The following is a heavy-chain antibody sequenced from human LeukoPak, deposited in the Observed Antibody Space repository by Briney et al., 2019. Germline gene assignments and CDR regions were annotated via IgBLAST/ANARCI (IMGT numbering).Heavy chain of an antibody. CDR3: ASMYSGSYDAFDI. CDR2: ISAYNGNT. V-gene: IGHV1-18*01. CDR1: GGTFSSYG. J-gene: IGHJ3*02. Sequence: ASVKVSCKASGGTFSSYGISWVRQAPGQGLEWMGWISAYNGNTNYAQKLQGRVTMTTDTSTSTAYMELRSLRSDDTAVYYCASMYSGSYDAFDIWGQGTMVTVSS. D-gene: IGHD1-26*01.